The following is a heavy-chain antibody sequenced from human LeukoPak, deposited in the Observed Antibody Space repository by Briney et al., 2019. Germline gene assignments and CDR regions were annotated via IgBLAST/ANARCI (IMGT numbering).Heavy chain of an antibody. J-gene: IGHJ5*02. CDR2: INPNSGGT. V-gene: IGHV1-2*02. CDR1: GYTFTGFY. Sequence: ASVKVSCKASGYTFTGFYMHWVREAPGQRREWRGWINPNSGGTNYAQKFQGRVTMTRATSINTAYMDLSSRRSDDTAVFYCARAHLIAAPGYNWFDPWGEGTLVTVSS. D-gene: IGHD6-13*01. CDR3: ARAHLIAAPGYNWFDP.